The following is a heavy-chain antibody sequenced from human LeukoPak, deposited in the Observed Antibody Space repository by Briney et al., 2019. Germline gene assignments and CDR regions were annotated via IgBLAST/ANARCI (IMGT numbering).Heavy chain of an antibody. CDR2: ISAYNGNT. J-gene: IGHJ4*02. CDR1: GYTFTSYG. V-gene: IGHV1-18*01. D-gene: IGHD5-18*01. Sequence: ASVKVSCKASGYTFTSYGISWVRQAPGQGLEWMGWISAYNGNTNYAQKLQGRVTMTTDTSTSTAYMELSSLRSEDTAVYYCATETALYSYGYWGQGTLVTVSS. CDR3: ATETALYSYGY.